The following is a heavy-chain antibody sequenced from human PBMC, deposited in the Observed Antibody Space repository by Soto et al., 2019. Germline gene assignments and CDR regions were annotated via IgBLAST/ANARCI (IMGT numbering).Heavy chain of an antibody. J-gene: IGHJ4*02. Sequence: QVQLVQSGAEVKKPGSSVKVSCKASGGTFSSYAISWVRQAPGQGLEWMGGIIPIFGTANYAQKFQGRVTITADESTSTAYMELSSLRSEDTAVYYCATPAEGVDSSGYYPPDYWGQGTLVTVSS. D-gene: IGHD3-22*01. CDR2: IIPIFGTA. CDR1: GGTFSSYA. CDR3: ATPAEGVDSSGYYPPDY. V-gene: IGHV1-69*01.